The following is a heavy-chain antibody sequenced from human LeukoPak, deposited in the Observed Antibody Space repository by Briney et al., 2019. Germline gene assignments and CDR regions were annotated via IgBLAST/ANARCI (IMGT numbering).Heavy chain of an antibody. CDR3: ARDLGSDFWSGYYEGGAFDI. D-gene: IGHD3-3*01. J-gene: IGHJ3*02. CDR1: GGSISSSSYS. V-gene: IGHV4-39*07. CDR2: VYYSGST. Sequence: SETLSLTCTVSGGSISSSSYSWGWIRQPPGKGLEWIGSVYYSGSTYYNPSLKSRVTISVDTSKNQFSLKLSSVTAADTAVYYCARDLGSDFWSGYYEGGAFDIWGQGTMVTVSS.